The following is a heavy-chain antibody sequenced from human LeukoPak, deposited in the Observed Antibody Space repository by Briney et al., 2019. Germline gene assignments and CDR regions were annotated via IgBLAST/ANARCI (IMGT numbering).Heavy chain of an antibody. CDR3: ARGLTTVVLDAFDI. CDR1: GGSISSYY. J-gene: IGHJ3*02. D-gene: IGHD4-23*01. V-gene: IGHV4-59*01. Sequence: SETLSLTCTVSGGSISSYYWSWIRQPPGKGLEWIGYTYYSGSTNYNPSLKSRVTISVDTSKNQFSLKLSSVTAADTAVYYCARGLTTVVLDAFDIWGQGTMVTVSS. CDR2: TYYSGST.